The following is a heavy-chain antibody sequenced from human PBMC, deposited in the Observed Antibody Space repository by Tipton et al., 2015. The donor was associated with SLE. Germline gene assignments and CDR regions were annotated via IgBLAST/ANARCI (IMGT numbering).Heavy chain of an antibody. J-gene: IGHJ4*02. Sequence: QSGAEVKKPGSSVKVSCKASGGTFSSYAISWVRQAPGQGLEWMGGIIPIFGTANYAQKFQGRVTITADESTSTAYMELSSLRSEDTAVYHCARDMSRDGYNLGWDYWGQGTLVTVSS. D-gene: IGHD5-24*01. CDR1: GGTFSSYA. V-gene: IGHV1-69*01. CDR3: ARDMSRDGYNLGWDY. CDR2: IIPIFGTA.